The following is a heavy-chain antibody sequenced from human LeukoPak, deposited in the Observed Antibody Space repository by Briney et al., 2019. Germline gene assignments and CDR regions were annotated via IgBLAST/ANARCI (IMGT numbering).Heavy chain of an antibody. V-gene: IGHV4-38-2*02. CDR1: GYSINSGYY. CDR3: ARDRYCSGGSCPNQDWFDP. Sequence: SETLSLTCTVSGYSINSGYYWGWIRQPPGKGLEWIGNIYHSGNTYYNPSLKSRVTISLDTSKNQFSLKLSSVTAADTAVYSCARDRYCSGGSCPNQDWFDPWGQGTLVTVSS. J-gene: IGHJ5*02. D-gene: IGHD2-15*01. CDR2: IYHSGNT.